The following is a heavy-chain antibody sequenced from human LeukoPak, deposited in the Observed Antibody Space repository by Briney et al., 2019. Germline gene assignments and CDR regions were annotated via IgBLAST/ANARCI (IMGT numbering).Heavy chain of an antibody. Sequence: RGSLRLSCAASGFTFSSYAMHWVRQAPGKGLEYVSAISSSGGSTYYANSVKGRFTISRDNSKNTLYLQMGSLRAEDMAVYYCARGEEVLGYCSSTSCYAFDYWGQGTLVTVSS. J-gene: IGHJ4*02. CDR2: ISSSGGST. CDR1: GFTFSSYA. V-gene: IGHV3-64*01. D-gene: IGHD2-2*01. CDR3: ARGEEVLGYCSSTSCYAFDY.